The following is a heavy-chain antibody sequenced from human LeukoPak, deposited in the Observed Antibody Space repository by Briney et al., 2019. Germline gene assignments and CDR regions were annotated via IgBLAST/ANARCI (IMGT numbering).Heavy chain of an antibody. V-gene: IGHV3-23*01. Sequence: GGTLRLSCAASGFTFRRYGMSWVRQAPGKGLEWVSAISGSGGNTFYGDSVKGRFTISRDNSRNTLYLQMNSLKAEDTAVYFCGRGGSTRAQAFDVWGQGTMVTVSS. CDR3: GRGGSTRAQAFDV. J-gene: IGHJ3*01. CDR2: ISGSGGNT. D-gene: IGHD2-15*01. CDR1: GFTFRRYG.